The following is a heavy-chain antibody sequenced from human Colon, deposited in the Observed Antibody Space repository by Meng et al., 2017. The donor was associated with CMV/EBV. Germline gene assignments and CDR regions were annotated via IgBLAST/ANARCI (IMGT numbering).Heavy chain of an antibody. CDR2: IDPGSSYT. Sequence: GESLKISCAASGFTFSNYSMSWVRQAPGKGLEWVSSIDPGSSYTYYADSVRGRLTISRDNAKNSLYLQLSRLRAEDTAVYYCACLRLGGLSPDYWGQGTLVTVSS. J-gene: IGHJ4*02. V-gene: IGHV3-21*01. CDR3: ACLRLGGLSPDY. D-gene: IGHD3-16*02. CDR1: GFTFSNYS.